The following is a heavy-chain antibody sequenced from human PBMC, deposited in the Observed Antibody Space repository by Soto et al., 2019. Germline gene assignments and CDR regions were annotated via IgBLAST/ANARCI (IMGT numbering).Heavy chain of an antibody. V-gene: IGHV3-53*01. CDR3: ARTYCGGACYSGG. Sequence: EVQLVESGGGLIQPGGSLRLSCAASGFTVSSNYMSWVRQAPGKGLEWVSVIYSGGSTYYADSVKGRFTISRDNSKNTLYLQMNIRRAEDTAVYYCARTYCGGACYSGGWGQGTLVTVSS. J-gene: IGHJ4*02. CDR1: GFTVSSNY. D-gene: IGHD2-21*02. CDR2: IYSGGST.